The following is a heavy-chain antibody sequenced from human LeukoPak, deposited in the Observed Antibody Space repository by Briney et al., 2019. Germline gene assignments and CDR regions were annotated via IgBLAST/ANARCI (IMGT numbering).Heavy chain of an antibody. CDR1: GFTFSSYE. V-gene: IGHV3-48*03. CDR2: ISSSGSTI. Sequence: GGSLRLSCAASGFTFSSYEMNWVRQAPGKGLEWVSYISSSGSTIYYADSVKGRFTISRDNAKNSLYLQMNSLRAEDTAVYYCARGGDYGDYGISFDYWGQGTLVTVSS. CDR3: ARGGDYGDYGISFDY. J-gene: IGHJ4*02. D-gene: IGHD4-17*01.